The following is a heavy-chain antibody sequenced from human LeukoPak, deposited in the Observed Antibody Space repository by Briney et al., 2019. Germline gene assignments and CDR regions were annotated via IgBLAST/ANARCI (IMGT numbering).Heavy chain of an antibody. CDR3: ARAGYDTDDAFDI. V-gene: IGHV3-66*01. J-gene: IGHJ3*02. CDR1: GFTVSSNY. D-gene: IGHD3-9*01. Sequence: GGSLRLTCAASGFTVSSNYMSWVRQAPGKGLEWVSVIYSGGSTYYADSVKGRFTISRDNSKNTLYLQMNSLRAEDTAVYYCARAGYDTDDAFDIWGQGTMVTVSS. CDR2: IYSGGST.